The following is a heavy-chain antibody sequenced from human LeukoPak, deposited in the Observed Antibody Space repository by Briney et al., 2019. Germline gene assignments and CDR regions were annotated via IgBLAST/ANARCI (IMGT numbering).Heavy chain of an antibody. CDR3: ARQGFDGFDI. Sequence: SVKVSCKASGGTFSSYAISWVRQAPGQGLEWMGRIIPILGIANYAQKFQGRVTITADESTRTVYMELSSQRSEDTAMYYCARQGFDGFDIWGQGTMVTVSS. CDR2: IIPILGIA. CDR1: GGTFSSYA. J-gene: IGHJ3*02. V-gene: IGHV1-69*04.